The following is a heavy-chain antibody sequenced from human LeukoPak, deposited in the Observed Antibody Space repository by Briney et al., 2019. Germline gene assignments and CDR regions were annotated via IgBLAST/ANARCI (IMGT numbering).Heavy chain of an antibody. J-gene: IGHJ4*02. D-gene: IGHD3-16*01. CDR3: VRDLVFVWTPGDDFDF. CDR1: GFAFSAYW. V-gene: IGHV3-74*01. CDR2: INEDATTI. Sequence: GGSLRLSCAGSGFAFSAYWMHWVRQAPGKGLEWVSRINEDATTISYADSVKGRFIISRDNSNKSLYLQMNNLRAEDTAVYYCVRDLVFVWTPGDDFDFWGQGTLVTVSS.